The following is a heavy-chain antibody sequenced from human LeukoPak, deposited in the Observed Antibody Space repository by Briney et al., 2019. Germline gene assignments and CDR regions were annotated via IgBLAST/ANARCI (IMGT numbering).Heavy chain of an antibody. CDR1: GFTFSSSD. J-gene: IGHJ3*02. D-gene: IGHD3-22*01. CDR3: ARPTYYYDSSTPDAFDI. Sequence: GGSLRLSCAASGFTFSSSDMHWVRQATGKGLEWVSAIGAGHNTYYEASVKGRFTISRDNAKNSLYLQMNSLRAEDTAVYYCARPTYYYDSSTPDAFDIWGQGTMVTVSS. V-gene: IGHV3-13*01. CDR2: IGAGHNT.